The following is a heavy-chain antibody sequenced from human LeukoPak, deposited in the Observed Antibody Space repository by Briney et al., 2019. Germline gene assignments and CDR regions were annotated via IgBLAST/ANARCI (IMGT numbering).Heavy chain of an antibody. V-gene: IGHV4-39*07. D-gene: IGHD6-13*01. CDR1: GDSINSTSYY. Sequence: SETLSLTCTVSGDSINSTSYYWGWIRQPPGKGLEWIGNIHYSESTNFNPSLKSRVAIAVDTSKNQFSLSMRSVTAADTAVYYCARVSAAGMEFHYGMDVWGQGTTVFVSS. J-gene: IGHJ6*02. CDR2: IHYSEST. CDR3: ARVSAAGMEFHYGMDV.